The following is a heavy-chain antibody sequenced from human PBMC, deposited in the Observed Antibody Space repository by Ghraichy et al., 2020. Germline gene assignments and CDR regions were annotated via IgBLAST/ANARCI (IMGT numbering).Heavy chain of an antibody. J-gene: IGHJ6*02. Sequence: GGSLRLSCAASGFTFSSNGMHWVRQAPGKGLEWVAVISYDGSNKYYADSVKGRFTISRDNSKNTLYLQMNSLRAEDTTVYYCAKAIPYYYYGMDGWGQGTKGTVSS. V-gene: IGHV3-30*18. CDR1: GFTFSSNG. CDR2: ISYDGSNK. D-gene: IGHD2-2*02. CDR3: AKAIPYYYYGMDG.